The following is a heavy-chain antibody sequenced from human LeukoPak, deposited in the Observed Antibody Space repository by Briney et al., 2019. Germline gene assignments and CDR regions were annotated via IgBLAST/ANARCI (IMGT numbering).Heavy chain of an antibody. J-gene: IGHJ6*03. CDR3: AREIITAGYYYYYMDV. CDR1: GGSVSSGNYY. Sequence: SETLSLTCTVSGGSVSSGNYYWSWIRQPPGKGLEWIGYIFYSGSTKYSPSLKSRVTISVDTSKNQFSLKVSSVTAADTAVYYCAREIITAGYYYYYMDVWGKGTTVTVSS. D-gene: IGHD6-25*01. V-gene: IGHV4-61*01. CDR2: IFYSGST.